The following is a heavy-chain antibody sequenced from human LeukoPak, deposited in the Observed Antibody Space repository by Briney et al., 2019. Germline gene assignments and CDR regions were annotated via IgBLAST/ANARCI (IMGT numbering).Heavy chain of an antibody. CDR3: ARDLAWGAFDY. V-gene: IGHV3-74*01. J-gene: IGHJ4*02. D-gene: IGHD7-27*01. CDR2: INSDGGTT. CDR1: GFTFGTYW. Sequence: GGSLRLSCGASGFTFGTYWMHWVRQAPGKGLVWVSGINSDGGTTTYADSVKGRFTISRDNAKNTLYLQMNSLRVEDTAVYYCARDLAWGAFDYWGPGILVAVSS.